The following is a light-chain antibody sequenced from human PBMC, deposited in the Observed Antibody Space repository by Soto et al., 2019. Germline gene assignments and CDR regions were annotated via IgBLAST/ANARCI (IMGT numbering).Light chain of an antibody. J-gene: IGKJ1*01. CDR1: QSVSSRF. CDR3: QQYGSSPPWT. Sequence: EIVLTQSPGTLSLSPGERATLSCRASQSVSSRFLAWYQQKPGQAPRLLIYGASSRATGIPDRFSGSGSGTDFTLSISRLEPEDFAVYYCQQYGSSPPWTFGQGTKVEIK. V-gene: IGKV3-20*01. CDR2: GAS.